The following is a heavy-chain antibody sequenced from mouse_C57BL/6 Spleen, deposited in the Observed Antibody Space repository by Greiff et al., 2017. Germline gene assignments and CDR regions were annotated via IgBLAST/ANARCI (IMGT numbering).Heavy chain of an antibody. J-gene: IGHJ2*01. CDR3: ASRNCVYFDY. D-gene: IGHD4-1*01. CDR2: INPNNGGT. V-gene: IGHV1-22*01. Sequence: EVKLQESGPELVKPGASVKMSCKASGYTFTDYNMHWVKQSHGQSLEWIGYINPNNGGTSYNQKFKGKATLTVNTSSSTAYMELRSLTSEDSAVYYWASRNCVYFDYWGTGTTLTVSS. CDR1: GYTFTDYN.